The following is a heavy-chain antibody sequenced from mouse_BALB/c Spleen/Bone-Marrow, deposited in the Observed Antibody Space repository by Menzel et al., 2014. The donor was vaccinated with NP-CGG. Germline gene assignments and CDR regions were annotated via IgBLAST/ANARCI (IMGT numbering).Heavy chain of an antibody. J-gene: IGHJ4*01. V-gene: IGHV2-9-2*01. CDR3: VRDSFSYARDY. Sequence: QVQLKDSGPGLVAPSQSLSITCTVSGFSLTSYDISWIRQPPGKGLEWLGVIWTGGGTNYNSAFMSRLSISKDNSKSQVFLKKNSLQTEYPAIYYCVRDSFSYARDYWGQG. CDR1: GFSLTSYD. CDR2: IWTGGGT.